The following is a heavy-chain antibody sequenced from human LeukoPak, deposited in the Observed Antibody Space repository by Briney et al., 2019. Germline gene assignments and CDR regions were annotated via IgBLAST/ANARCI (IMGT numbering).Heavy chain of an antibody. CDR3: ARDRYYYDSSGTRWFDS. V-gene: IGHV4-39*07. Sequence: SETLSLTCTVSGGSISSSSYYWGWIRQPPGKGLEWIGNIYYSGSTYYNPSLESRVTMSVDTSKNQFSLKLSSVTAADTAVYYCARDRYYYDSSGTRWFDSWGQGTLVTVSS. J-gene: IGHJ5*01. D-gene: IGHD3-22*01. CDR2: IYYSGST. CDR1: GGSISSSSYY.